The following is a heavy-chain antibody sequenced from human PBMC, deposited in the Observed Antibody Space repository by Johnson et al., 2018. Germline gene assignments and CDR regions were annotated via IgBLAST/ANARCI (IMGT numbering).Heavy chain of an antibody. CDR1: GYTFTVYD. Sequence: VESGAGVKKPGASVKVSCRAAGYTFTVYDFNWVRQATGQGLEWMGYMNPNSGNTGYAQKFQGRVTMTRDTSIKTAYMELSSLRSEDTAVYYCARGNVRSFDIWGQGTMVIVSS. V-gene: IGHV1-8*01. D-gene: IGHD2/OR15-2a*01. CDR2: MNPNSGNT. J-gene: IGHJ3*02. CDR3: ARGNVRSFDI.